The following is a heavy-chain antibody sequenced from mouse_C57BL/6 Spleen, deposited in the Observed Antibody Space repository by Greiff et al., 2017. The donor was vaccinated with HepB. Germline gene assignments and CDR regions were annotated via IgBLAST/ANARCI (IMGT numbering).Heavy chain of an antibody. Sequence: VQLQQSGPVLVKPGASVKMSCKASGYTFTDYYMNWVKQSHGKSLEWIGVINPYNGGTSYNQKFKGKATLTVDKSSSTAYMELNSLTSEDSAVYYCARRYYEYGGFAYWGQGTLVTVSA. CDR2: INPYNGGT. D-gene: IGHD2-4*01. CDR1: GYTFTDYY. J-gene: IGHJ3*01. V-gene: IGHV1-19*01. CDR3: ARRYYEYGGFAY.